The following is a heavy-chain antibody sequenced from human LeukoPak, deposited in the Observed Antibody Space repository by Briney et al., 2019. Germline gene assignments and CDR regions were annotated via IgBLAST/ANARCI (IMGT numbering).Heavy chain of an antibody. V-gene: IGHV3-23*01. CDR3: AKLDRAMVGSFDY. CDR1: GFTFSSYV. Sequence: GGSLRLSCAASGFTFSSYVMSWVRQAPGKGLEWVSAISGSGGSTYYAAAARGRIIITRDTSKNTLHLQMNSLRADDTAVYYCAKLDRAMVGSFDYWGQGTLVTVSS. CDR2: ISGSGGST. J-gene: IGHJ4*02. D-gene: IGHD5-18*01.